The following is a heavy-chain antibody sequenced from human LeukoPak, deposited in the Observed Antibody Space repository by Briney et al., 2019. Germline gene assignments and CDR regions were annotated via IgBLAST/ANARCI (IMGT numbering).Heavy chain of an antibody. Sequence: GGSLRPSCAASGFTFTDYCMSWIRQAPGKGLEWVSYITNSGTTIYYADSVKGRFTISRDNAKNSLYLQMNSLRAEDTAVYYCAREGTTTDSVYYYYYGMDVWGQGTTVTVSS. J-gene: IGHJ6*02. D-gene: IGHD4-11*01. CDR3: AREGTTTDSVYYYYYGMDV. CDR2: ITNSGTTI. V-gene: IGHV3-11*04. CDR1: GFTFTDYC.